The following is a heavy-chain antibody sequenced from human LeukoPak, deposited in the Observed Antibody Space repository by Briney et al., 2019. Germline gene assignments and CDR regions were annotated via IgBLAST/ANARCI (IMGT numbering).Heavy chain of an antibody. CDR2: IYTSGST. V-gene: IGHV4-4*09. CDR3: ARLWGDCYDY. CDR1: GGSISSYY. D-gene: IGHD2-21*02. Sequence: PSETLSLTCTVSGGSISSYYWSWIRQPPGKGLEWIGYIYTSGSTNYNPSLKSRVTISVDTSKNQFSLKLSSVTAADTAVYYCARLWGDCYDYRGQGTLVTVSS. J-gene: IGHJ4*02.